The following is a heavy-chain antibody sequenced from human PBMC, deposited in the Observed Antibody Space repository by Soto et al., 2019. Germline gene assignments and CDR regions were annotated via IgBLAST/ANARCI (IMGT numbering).Heavy chain of an antibody. CDR2: INHSGST. Sequence: SETLSLTCTVSGGSISSGDYYWSWIRQPPGKGLEWIGEINHSGSTNYNPSLKSRVSISVDTSKNQFSLKLSSVTAADTAVYYCARVSGSYYYGMDVWGQGITVTVSS. CDR1: GGSISSGDYY. V-gene: IGHV4-30-4*08. D-gene: IGHD1-26*01. J-gene: IGHJ6*02. CDR3: ARVSGSYYYGMDV.